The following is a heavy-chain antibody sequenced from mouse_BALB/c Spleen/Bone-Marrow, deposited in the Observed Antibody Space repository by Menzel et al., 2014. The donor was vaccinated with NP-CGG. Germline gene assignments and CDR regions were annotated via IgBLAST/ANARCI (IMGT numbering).Heavy chain of an antibody. CDR1: GYTFTSYW. CDR3: ARALGDGYYYAMDY. Sequence: QVQLKESGAELVKPGAPVKLSCKASGYTFTSYWMNWVKQRPGRGLEWIGRIDPSDGETHYNQKFKDKATLTVDKSSSTAYIQLSSLTSEDSAVYYCARALGDGYYYAMDYWGQGTSVTVSS. D-gene: IGHD2-3*01. V-gene: IGHV1-69*02. J-gene: IGHJ4*01. CDR2: IDPSDGET.